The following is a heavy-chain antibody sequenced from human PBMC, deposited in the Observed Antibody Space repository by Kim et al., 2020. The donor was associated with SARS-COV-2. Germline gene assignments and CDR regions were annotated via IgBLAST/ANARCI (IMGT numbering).Heavy chain of an antibody. V-gene: IGHV3-15*01. CDR1: GFTFNNAW. Sequence: GWSLRLSCAASGFTFNNAWMSWVRQAPGKGLEWVGRIKSKTDGETTDYAAPVKGRFTISRDDSKNTLYLQMNSLKTEDTAVYYCTTDPNIRYYDILTGYYFLDYWGQGTLVTVSS. CDR3: TTDPNIRYYDILTGYYFLDY. CDR2: IKSKTDGETT. D-gene: IGHD3-9*01. J-gene: IGHJ4*02.